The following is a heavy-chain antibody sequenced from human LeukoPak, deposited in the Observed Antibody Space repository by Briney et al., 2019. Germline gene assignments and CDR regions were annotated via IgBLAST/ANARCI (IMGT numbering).Heavy chain of an antibody. D-gene: IGHD5-18*01. CDR3: AIVGGFSYGPNWYFDL. Sequence: PGGSLRLSCAASGFTFSSYAMSRVRQAPGRGLEWVSAITDSGGSTYYADSVQGRFTISRDNSKKTLFLQVSSLRAEDTAVYYCAIVGGFSYGPNWYFDLWGRGALVTVSS. CDR1: GFTFSSYA. V-gene: IGHV3-23*01. J-gene: IGHJ2*01. CDR2: ITDSGGST.